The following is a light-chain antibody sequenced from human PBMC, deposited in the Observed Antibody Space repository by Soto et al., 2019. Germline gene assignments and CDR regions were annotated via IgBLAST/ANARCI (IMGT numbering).Light chain of an antibody. CDR3: LQHNSYPRT. CDR1: QSFYSNS. Sequence: VLTQSPGTLSLSPGDRATLSCRASQSFYSNSLAWYQQKPGQAPRLLFYGVSSRATGIPARFSGSRSGTDFTLTISRLEPEDFATYYCLQHNSYPRTFGQGTKVEIK. J-gene: IGKJ1*01. CDR2: GVS. V-gene: IGKV3-20*01.